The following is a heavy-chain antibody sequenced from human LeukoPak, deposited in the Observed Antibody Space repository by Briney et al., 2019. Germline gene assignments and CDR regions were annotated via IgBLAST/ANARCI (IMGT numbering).Heavy chain of an antibody. J-gene: IGHJ4*02. V-gene: IGHV3-23*01. Sequence: PGGSLRLSCAASGFTFSSYAMSWVRQAPGKGLEWVSAISGSGGSTYYADSVKGRFTISRDNSKDTLYLQMNSLRAEDTAVYYCAKPVGGYCTNGVCYTFDYWGQGTLVTVSS. CDR2: ISGSGGST. D-gene: IGHD2-8*01. CDR3: AKPVGGYCTNGVCYTFDY. CDR1: GFTFSSYA.